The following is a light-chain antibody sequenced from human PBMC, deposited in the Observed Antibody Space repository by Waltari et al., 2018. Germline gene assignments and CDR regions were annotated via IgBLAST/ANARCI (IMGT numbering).Light chain of an antibody. Sequence: DIQMTQSPSTLSASVGDRVTITCRASQSINNWLAWVQQKPGKAPKPLIYDASSLESGVPSRFSGSGSGTEFTLTISSLQPDDFATYYCQQYNSFWTFGQGTKVEIK. J-gene: IGKJ1*01. CDR2: DAS. V-gene: IGKV1-5*01. CDR1: QSINNW. CDR3: QQYNSFWT.